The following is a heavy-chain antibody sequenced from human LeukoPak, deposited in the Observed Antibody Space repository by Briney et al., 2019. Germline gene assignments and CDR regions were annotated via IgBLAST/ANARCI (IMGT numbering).Heavy chain of an antibody. CDR2: INPNSGDT. V-gene: IGHV1-2*02. Sequence: GASVKVSCKASGYSFTGNYMHWVRQAPGQGLEWMGWINPNSGDTNFAQKFQGRVTMTRDTSISTVYMELSRLRSDDTAVYYCAASSRYDAFDIWGQGTMVTVSS. CDR1: GYSFTGNY. D-gene: IGHD6-13*01. CDR3: AASSRYDAFDI. J-gene: IGHJ3*02.